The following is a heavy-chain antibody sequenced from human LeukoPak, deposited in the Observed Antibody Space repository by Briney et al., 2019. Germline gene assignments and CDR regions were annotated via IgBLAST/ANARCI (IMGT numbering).Heavy chain of an antibody. Sequence: GASVKVSCKASGYTFTSYGISWVRQAPGQGLGWMGWISGYNGETNSAQTLQGRVSMTTDTSTNTAHRELRSLRSDDTAVYYCARDRSPDFWSGDYRDAFDIWGEGTMVTVSS. CDR3: ARDRSPDFWSGDYRDAFDI. V-gene: IGHV1-18*01. J-gene: IGHJ3*02. D-gene: IGHD3-3*01. CDR1: GYTFTSYG. CDR2: ISGYNGET.